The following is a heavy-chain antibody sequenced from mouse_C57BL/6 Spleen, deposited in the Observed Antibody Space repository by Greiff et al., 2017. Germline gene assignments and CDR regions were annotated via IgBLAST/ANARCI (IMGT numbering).Heavy chain of an antibody. D-gene: IGHD3-2*02. V-gene: IGHV1-64*01. J-gene: IGHJ4*01. CDR1: GYTFTSYW. CDR3: ARELRLDYYAMDY. Sequence: QVQLQQPGAELVKPGASVKLSCKASGYTFTSYWMHWVKQRPGQGLEWIGMIHPNSGSTNYNEKFKSKATLTVDKSSSTAYMQLSRLTSEDSAVXYCARELRLDYYAMDYWGQGTSVTVSS. CDR2: IHPNSGST.